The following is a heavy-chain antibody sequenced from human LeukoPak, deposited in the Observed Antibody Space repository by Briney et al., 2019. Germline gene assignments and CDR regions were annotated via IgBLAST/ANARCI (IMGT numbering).Heavy chain of an antibody. D-gene: IGHD1-14*01. CDR1: GGTFSSYA. CDR2: IIPIFGTA. J-gene: IGHJ4*02. Sequence: GSSVKVSCKASGGTFSSYAISWGRQAPGQGVEWMGGIIPIFGTANYAQKFQGRVTITTDESTSTAYMELSSLRSEDTAVYYCASNRGDDFDYWGQGTLVTVSS. V-gene: IGHV1-69*05. CDR3: ASNRGDDFDY.